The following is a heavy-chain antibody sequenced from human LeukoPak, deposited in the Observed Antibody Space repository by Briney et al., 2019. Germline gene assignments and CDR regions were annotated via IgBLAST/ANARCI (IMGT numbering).Heavy chain of an antibody. J-gene: IGHJ4*02. CDR1: GFTFSSYS. CDR2: ISSSSTYI. D-gene: IGHD3-3*01. CDR3: AKDVRFLEWLPGTFDY. Sequence: GGSLRLSCAASGFTFSSYSMNWVRQAPGKGLEWVSFISSSSTYIYYADSVKGRFTISRDNAKNSLYLQMNSLRAEDTALYYCAKDVRFLEWLPGTFDYWGQGTLVTVSS. V-gene: IGHV3-21*04.